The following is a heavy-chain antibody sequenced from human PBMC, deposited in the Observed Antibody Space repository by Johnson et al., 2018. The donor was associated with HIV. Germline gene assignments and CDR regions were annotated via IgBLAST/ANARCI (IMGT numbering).Heavy chain of an antibody. CDR3: ARVLRGQPRSPFDI. CDR1: GFTFSLYA. CDR2: ISYDGSDK. D-gene: IGHD3-10*01. J-gene: IGHJ3*02. Sequence: QVQLVESGGGVVQPGRSLRLSCAASGFTFSLYAMHWVRQAPGKGLEWVAVISYDGSDKHYADSVKGRFTIPRDNSKNRLYLQMNSLRAEDTAVYYCARVLRGQPRSPFDIWGQGTMVTVSS. V-gene: IGHV3-30*04.